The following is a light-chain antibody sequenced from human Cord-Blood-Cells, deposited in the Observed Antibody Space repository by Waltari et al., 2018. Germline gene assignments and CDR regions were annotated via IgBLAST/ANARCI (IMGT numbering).Light chain of an antibody. CDR1: QSVSSY. J-gene: IGKJ2*03. CDR2: DAS. Sequence: ELVLTQSPATLSLSPGERATLPCRASQSVSSYLAWYQQEPGQAPRLLIYDASNRATGIPARFSGSGSGTDFTLTISSLEPEDFAVYYCQQRSNWPLYSFGQGTKLEIK. V-gene: IGKV3-11*01. CDR3: QQRSNWPLYS.